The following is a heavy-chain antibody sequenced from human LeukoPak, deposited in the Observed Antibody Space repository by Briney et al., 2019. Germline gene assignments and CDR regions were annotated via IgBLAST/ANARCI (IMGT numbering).Heavy chain of an antibody. J-gene: IGHJ4*02. CDR3: AAHDTVTRRVGFEY. CDR1: GFTFSSYG. CDR2: IRYDGSNK. Sequence: GGSLGLSCAASGFTFSSYGMHWVRQAPGKGLEWVAFIRYDGSNKYYADSVKGRFTISRDNSTNPLYMQMNSLRAEDTGAYSCAAHDTVTRRVGFEYLGQGALVTVSS. V-gene: IGHV3-30*02. D-gene: IGHD4-17*01.